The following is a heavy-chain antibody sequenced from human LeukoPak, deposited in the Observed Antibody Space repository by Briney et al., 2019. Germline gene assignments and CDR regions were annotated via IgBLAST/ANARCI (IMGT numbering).Heavy chain of an antibody. CDR3: ARGSPRYQLLYNFDY. V-gene: IGHV1-69*13. CDR1: GGTFSSYA. J-gene: IGHJ4*02. D-gene: IGHD2-2*02. CDR2: IIPIFGTA. Sequence: ASVKVSCRASGGTFSSYAISWVRQAPGQGLEWMGGIIPIFGTANYAQKFQGRVTITADESTSTAYMELSSLRSEDTAVYYCARGSPRYQLLYNFDYWGQGTLVTVSS.